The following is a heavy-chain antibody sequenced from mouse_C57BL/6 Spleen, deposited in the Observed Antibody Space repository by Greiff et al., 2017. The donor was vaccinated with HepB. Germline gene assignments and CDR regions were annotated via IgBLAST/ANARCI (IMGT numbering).Heavy chain of an antibody. V-gene: IGHV5-16*01. Sequence: EVQLVESEGGLVQPGSSMKLSCTASGFTFSDYYMAWVRQVPEKGLEWVANINYDGSSTYYLDSLKSRFIISRDNAKNILYLQMSSLKSEDTATYYCARDPFYYYGSNWYFDVWGTGTTVTVSS. CDR1: GFTFSDYY. J-gene: IGHJ1*03. CDR3: ARDPFYYYGSNWYFDV. D-gene: IGHD1-1*01. CDR2: INYDGSST.